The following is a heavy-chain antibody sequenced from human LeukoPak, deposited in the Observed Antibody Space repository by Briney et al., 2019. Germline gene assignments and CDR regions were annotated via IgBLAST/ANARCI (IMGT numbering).Heavy chain of an antibody. D-gene: IGHD3-22*01. CDR2: ISAYNGNT. CDR1: GYTFTSYG. CDR3: ARYHDSSGSLGY. V-gene: IGHV1-18*01. Sequence: ASVTVSCKASGYTFTSYGISWVRQAPGQGLDWMGWISAYNGNTNYAQKLQGRVTMTTDTSTSTAYMELRSLRSDDTAVYYCARYHDSSGSLGYWGQGTLVTVSS. J-gene: IGHJ4*02.